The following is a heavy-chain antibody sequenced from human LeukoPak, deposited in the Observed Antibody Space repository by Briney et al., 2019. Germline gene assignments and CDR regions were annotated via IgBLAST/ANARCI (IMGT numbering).Heavy chain of an antibody. Sequence: ASVKASCKASGYTFSSYDINWVRQATGQGLEWMGWMNPNSGNTGYAQKFQGRVTMTRNTSINTAYMELSSLRSEDTAVYYCARVYSRRSSGYYYADYWGQGALVTVSS. CDR2: MNPNSGNT. D-gene: IGHD3-22*01. V-gene: IGHV1-8*01. CDR3: ARVYSRRSSGYYYADY. CDR1: GYTFSSYD. J-gene: IGHJ4*02.